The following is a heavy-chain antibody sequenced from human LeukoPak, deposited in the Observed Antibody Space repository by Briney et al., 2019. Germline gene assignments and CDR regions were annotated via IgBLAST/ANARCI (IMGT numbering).Heavy chain of an antibody. V-gene: IGHV3-74*01. J-gene: IGHJ6*02. CDR1: GLTFTTYW. CDR3: ARDAVDTANAV. Sequence: GGSLRLSCAASGLTFTTYWMHWVRQAPGKGLVWVSHINSDGSITSYADSVKGRFTISRDNAKNTLYLQMNSLRAEDTAVYYCARDAVDTANAVWGQGTTVTVSS. CDR2: INSDGSIT. D-gene: IGHD5-18*01.